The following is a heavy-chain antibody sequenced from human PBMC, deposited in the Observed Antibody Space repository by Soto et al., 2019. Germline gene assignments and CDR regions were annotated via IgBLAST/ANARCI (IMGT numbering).Heavy chain of an antibody. Sequence: QITLKESGPTLVKPTQTLTLTCTFSGFSLSTSRVGVGWIRQPPGKALEWLALIYWDDDKRYSPPLKTRLAITQDTAKNPVVLTMTNIDPVDTATYYCAHYRIFGDYMYYFDSWCQGSLVTVSS. CDR1: GFSLSTSRVG. CDR2: IYWDDDK. V-gene: IGHV2-5*02. CDR3: AHYRIFGDYMYYFDS. J-gene: IGHJ4*02. D-gene: IGHD4-17*01.